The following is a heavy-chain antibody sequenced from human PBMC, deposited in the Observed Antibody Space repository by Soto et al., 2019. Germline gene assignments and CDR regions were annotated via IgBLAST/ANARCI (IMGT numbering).Heavy chain of an antibody. CDR1: GGSISSSSSY. CDR3: ARPLWFGELLSPSYYYYGMDV. CDR2: IYYSGST. D-gene: IGHD3-10*01. J-gene: IGHJ6*02. V-gene: IGHV4-39*01. Sequence: PSETLSLTCTVSGGSISSSSSYWGWIRQPPGKGLEWIGSIYYSGSTYYNPSLKSRVTISVDTSKNQFSLKLSSVTAADTAVYYCARPLWFGELLSPSYYYYGMDVWGQGTTVTVSS.